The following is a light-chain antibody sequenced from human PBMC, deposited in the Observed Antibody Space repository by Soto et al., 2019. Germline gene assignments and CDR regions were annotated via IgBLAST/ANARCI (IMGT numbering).Light chain of an antibody. CDR2: GTS. CDR1: QYINTR. J-gene: IGKJ4*01. CDR3: QQYNDWPPLT. V-gene: IGKV3-15*01. Sequence: EIVLTQSPATLSSFPGDRVTLSCRASQYINTRLAWYQHRPGQAPRLLIYGTSTRATGVPARFSGSGSGTEFTLTISNLQSEDFAVYYCQQYNDWPPLTFGGGTKVDIK.